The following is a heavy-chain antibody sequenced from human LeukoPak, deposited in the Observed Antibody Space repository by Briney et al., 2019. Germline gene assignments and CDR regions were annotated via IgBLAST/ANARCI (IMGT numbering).Heavy chain of an antibody. J-gene: IGHJ6*03. D-gene: IGHD1-1*01. CDR2: ISAYKGNT. CDR1: GYTFTSYG. Sequence: ASVKVSCKASGYTFTSYGISWVRQAPGQGLEWMGWISAYKGNTNYAQKLQGRVTMTTDTSTSTAYMELRSLRSDDTAVYYCARAKLATYYMDVWGKGTTVTVSS. CDR3: ARAKLATYYMDV. V-gene: IGHV1-18*01.